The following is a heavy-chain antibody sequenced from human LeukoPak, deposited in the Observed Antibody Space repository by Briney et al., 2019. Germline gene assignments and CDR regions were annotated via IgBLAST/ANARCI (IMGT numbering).Heavy chain of an antibody. CDR3: ASHSSGYYGSDY. CDR1: GGSISSGDYY. J-gene: IGHJ4*02. V-gene: IGHV4-30-4*01. D-gene: IGHD3-22*01. CDR2: IYYSGST. Sequence: SETLSLTCTVSGGSISSGDYYWSWIRQPPGKGLEWIGYIYYSGSTYYNPSLKSRVPISVDTSKNQFSLKLSSVTAADTAVYYCASHSSGYYGSDYWGQGTLVTVSS.